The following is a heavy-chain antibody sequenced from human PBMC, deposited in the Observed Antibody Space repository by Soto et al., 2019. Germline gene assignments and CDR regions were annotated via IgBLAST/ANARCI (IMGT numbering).Heavy chain of an antibody. Sequence: EVRLVESGGGLVKPGRSLRLSCAGSGFVFDDFAMHWVRQAPGKGLEWVSGISWNSGYIGYAASVKGRFTISRANSKRTLYLQMNSLTAEDTAWYYCAKARAYSTGNYGYGMNVWGQGTTVTVSS. CDR1: GFVFDDFA. J-gene: IGHJ6*02. V-gene: IGHV3-9*01. CDR2: ISWNSGYI. D-gene: IGHD1-1*01. CDR3: AKARAYSTGNYGYGMNV.